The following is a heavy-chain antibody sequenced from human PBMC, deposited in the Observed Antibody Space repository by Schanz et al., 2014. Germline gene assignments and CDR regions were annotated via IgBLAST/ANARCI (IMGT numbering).Heavy chain of an antibody. CDR1: GFTFSNYG. Sequence: VQLVESGGDLVKPGGSLRLSCEASGFTFSNYGMNWVRQAPGKGLEWVSYISGSSSTKYYADSVKGRFTISRDNGKNSLYLQMNSLTAEDTAIYFCAKDAAYYDSVIFPDHWGQGTLVIVSS. D-gene: IGHD3-22*01. CDR2: ISGSSSTK. V-gene: IGHV3-48*01. CDR3: AKDAAYYDSVIFPDH. J-gene: IGHJ4*02.